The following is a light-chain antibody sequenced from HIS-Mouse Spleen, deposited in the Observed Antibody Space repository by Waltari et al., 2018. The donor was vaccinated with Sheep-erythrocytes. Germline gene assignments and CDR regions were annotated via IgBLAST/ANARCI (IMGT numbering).Light chain of an antibody. J-gene: IGLJ3*02. CDR3: GTWDSSLSAGRV. CDR1: SPNIGNNY. Sequence: QSVLTQPPSVSAAPGQKVTIPCSGSSPNIGNNYVPWYQQLPGTAPKLLIYDNNKRPSGIPDRFSGSKSGTSATLGITGLQTGDEADYYCGTWDSSLSAGRVFGGGTKLTVL. V-gene: IGLV1-51*01. CDR2: DNN.